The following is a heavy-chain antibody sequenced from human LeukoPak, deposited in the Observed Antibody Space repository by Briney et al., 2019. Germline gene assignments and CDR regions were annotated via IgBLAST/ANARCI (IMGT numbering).Heavy chain of an antibody. V-gene: IGHV4-4*07. Sequence: SETLSLTCTVSSVSTSSYYWSWVRQPAGKGLEWIGRIYTSGSTNYNPSLKSRVTMSVDTSNSQFSLKLSSVTAADMAVYYCARWVFSIGWYSFDYWGQGSLVTVSS. CDR1: SVSTSSYY. D-gene: IGHD6-19*01. CDR2: IYTSGST. CDR3: ARWVFSIGWYSFDY. J-gene: IGHJ4*02.